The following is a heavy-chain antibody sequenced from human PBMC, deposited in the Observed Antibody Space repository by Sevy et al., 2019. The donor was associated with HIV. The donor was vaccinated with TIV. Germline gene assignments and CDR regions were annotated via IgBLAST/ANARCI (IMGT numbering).Heavy chain of an antibody. CDR2: ISYDGSNK. CDR1: GFTFSSYG. D-gene: IGHD3-3*01. Sequence: GGSLRLSCAASGFTFSSYGMHWVRQAPGKGLEWVAVISYDGSNKYYADSVKGRFTISRDNAKNTLYLQMNSLRAEGTAVYYCSKDSVPCYDFWLVYVDVWGQGTTVTVSS. J-gene: IGHJ6*02. CDR3: SKDSVPCYDFWLVYVDV. V-gene: IGHV3-30*18.